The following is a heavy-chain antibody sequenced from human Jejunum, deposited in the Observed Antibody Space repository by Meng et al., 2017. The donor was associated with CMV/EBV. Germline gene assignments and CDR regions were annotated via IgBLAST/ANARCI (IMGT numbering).Heavy chain of an antibody. J-gene: IGHJ4*02. V-gene: IGHV3-33*01. Sequence: QVQLVESGGGVVQPGWSLRLSCAASVFTLAASGMHWVRQTPGKGLEWVAVIWADGNNKYYADSVKGRFTISRDISKNTLYLQMNSLRAEDTGVYFCARDLGDAPFDYWGQGTLVTVSS. CDR3: ARDLGDAPFDY. CDR1: VFTLAASG. D-gene: IGHD3-16*01. CDR2: IWADGNNK.